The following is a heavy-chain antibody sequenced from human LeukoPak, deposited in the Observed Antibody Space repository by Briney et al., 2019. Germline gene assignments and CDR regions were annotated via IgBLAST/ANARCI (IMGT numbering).Heavy chain of an antibody. D-gene: IGHD7-27*01. Sequence: PGGSLRLSCAASGFTFSSYAMHWVRQAPGKGLEWVAVVSYDGSNKYYADSVKGRFTISRDDAKNSLYLQMNSLRAEDTAVYYCARDERSLGYWGQGTLVTVSS. CDR3: ARDERSLGY. V-gene: IGHV3-30-3*01. CDR1: GFTFSSYA. J-gene: IGHJ4*02. CDR2: VSYDGSNK.